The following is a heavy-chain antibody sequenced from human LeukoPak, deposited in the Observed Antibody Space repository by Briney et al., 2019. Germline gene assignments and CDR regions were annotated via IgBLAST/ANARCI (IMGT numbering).Heavy chain of an antibody. J-gene: IGHJ4*02. CDR1: GYTFTSYG. CDR3: ARDEDSSGWYSNANFDY. CDR2: ISAYNGNR. D-gene: IGHD6-19*01. Sequence: ASVKVSCKASGYTFTSYGISWVRQAPGQGLEWMGWISAYNGNRNYAQKLQGRVTMTTDTSTSTAYIELRSLRSDDTAVYYCARDEDSSGWYSNANFDYWGQGTLVTVSS. V-gene: IGHV1-18*01.